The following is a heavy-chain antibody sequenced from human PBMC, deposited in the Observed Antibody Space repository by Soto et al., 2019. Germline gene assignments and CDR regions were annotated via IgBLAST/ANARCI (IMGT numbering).Heavy chain of an antibody. Sequence: PSETLSLTCAVSGGSISSGGYSWSWIRQPPGKGLEYIGYIYYSGNTNYNPSLKSRVTMSLDTSKNQFSLKLSSVTAADTAVYYCARLGGSAYYFDYWGQGALVTVSS. V-gene: IGHV4-61*08. CDR3: ARLGGSAYYFDY. CDR1: GGSISSGGYS. D-gene: IGHD3-22*01. J-gene: IGHJ4*02. CDR2: IYYSGNT.